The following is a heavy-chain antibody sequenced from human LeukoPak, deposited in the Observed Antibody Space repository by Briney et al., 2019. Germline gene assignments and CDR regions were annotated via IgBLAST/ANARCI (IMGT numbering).Heavy chain of an antibody. V-gene: IGHV4-30-4*01. D-gene: IGHD3-22*01. CDR3: ARSPNYYDSSGYFY. CDR2: IYYSGST. J-gene: IGHJ4*02. Sequence: PSQTLSLTCTVSGGSISSGDYYWSWIRQPPGKGLEWIGYIYYSGSTNYNPSLKSRVTISVDTSKNQFSLKLSSVTAADTAVYYCARSPNYYDSSGYFYWGQGTLVTVSS. CDR1: GGSISSGDYY.